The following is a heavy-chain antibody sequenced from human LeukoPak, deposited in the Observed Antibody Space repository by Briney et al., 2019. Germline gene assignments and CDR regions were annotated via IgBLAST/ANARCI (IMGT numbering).Heavy chain of an antibody. J-gene: IGHJ6*03. CDR1: GLTFSSYS. CDR2: ISSSSSTI. V-gene: IGHV3-48*01. CDR3: ARGRYYMDV. Sequence: GGSLRLSCAASGLTFSSYSMNWVRQAPGKGLEWVSYISSSSSTIYYADSVKGRFTISRDNAKNTLYLQMNSLRAEDTAVYYCARGRYYMDVWGKGTTVTVSS.